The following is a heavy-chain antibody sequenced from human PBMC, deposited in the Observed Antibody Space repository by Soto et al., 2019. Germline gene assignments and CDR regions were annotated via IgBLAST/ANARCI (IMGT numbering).Heavy chain of an antibody. V-gene: IGHV4-59*01. Sequence: SETLSLTCTVSGGSISSYYWSWIRQPPGKGLELIGYIYYSGSTNYNPSLKSRVTISVDTSKNQFSLKLSSVTAADTAVYYCARAGYYGSGSYFAYYYYGMDVWGQGTTVTVSS. CDR3: ARAGYYGSGSYFAYYYYGMDV. D-gene: IGHD3-10*01. CDR1: GGSISSYY. J-gene: IGHJ6*02. CDR2: IYYSGST.